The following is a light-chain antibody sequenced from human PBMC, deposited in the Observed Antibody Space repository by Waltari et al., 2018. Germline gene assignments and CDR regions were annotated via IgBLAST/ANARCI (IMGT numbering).Light chain of an antibody. CDR3: QQRSNWLFT. Sequence: ETVLTQSPATLSLSPGERATLSCRTSQRVSRYLAWYQQKPGPAPRLLIYDASNRSSGVPARFSGSGSGTDFTLTISSLEPEDFAVYYCQQRSNWLFTFGPGTKVDIK. CDR1: QRVSRY. CDR2: DAS. J-gene: IGKJ3*01. V-gene: IGKV3-11*01.